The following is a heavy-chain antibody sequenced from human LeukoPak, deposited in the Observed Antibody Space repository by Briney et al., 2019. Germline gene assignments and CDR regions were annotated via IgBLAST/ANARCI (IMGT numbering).Heavy chain of an antibody. CDR3: ARGMEPYYYMDV. CDR2: INPNSGGT. J-gene: IGHJ6*03. Sequence: ASVKVSCKASGYTFNGYYMHWVRQAPGQGLEWMGWINPNSGGTNYAQKFQGRVTTTRDTSISTAYMELSRLRSDDTAVYYCARGMEPYYYMDVWGKGTTVTVSS. V-gene: IGHV1-2*02. CDR1: GYTFNGYY. D-gene: IGHD1-26*01.